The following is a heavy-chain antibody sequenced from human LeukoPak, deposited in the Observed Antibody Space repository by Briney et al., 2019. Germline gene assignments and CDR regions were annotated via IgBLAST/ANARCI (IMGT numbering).Heavy chain of an antibody. Sequence: PSETLSLTCAVSGGSISSSNWWSWVRQPPGKGLEWIGSIYYSGSTYYNPSLKSRVTISVDTSKNQFSLKLSSVTAADTAVYYCARAQDYYDIKACFQHWGQGTLVTVSS. D-gene: IGHD3-22*01. J-gene: IGHJ1*01. CDR1: GGSISSSNW. CDR2: IYYSGST. V-gene: IGHV4-4*02. CDR3: ARAQDYYDIKACFQH.